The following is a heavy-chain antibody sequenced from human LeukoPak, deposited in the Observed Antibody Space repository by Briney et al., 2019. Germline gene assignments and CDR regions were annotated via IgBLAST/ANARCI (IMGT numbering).Heavy chain of an antibody. D-gene: IGHD3-16*01. CDR3: ARDQGRGSYSDY. CDR2: IIPIFGTA. V-gene: IGHV1-69*13. CDR1: GYTFTSYY. J-gene: IGHJ4*02. Sequence: ASVKVSCKASGYTFTSYYMYWVRQAPGQGLEWMGGIIPIFGTANYAQKFQGRVTITADESTSTAYMELSSLRSEDTAVYYCARDQGRGSYSDYWGQGTLVTVSS.